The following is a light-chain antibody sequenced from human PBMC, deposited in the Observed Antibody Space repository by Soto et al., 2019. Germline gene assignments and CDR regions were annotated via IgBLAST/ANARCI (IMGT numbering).Light chain of an antibody. V-gene: IGKV3-20*01. CDR3: QQYGSSPWT. CDR1: QTVTSSH. Sequence: DNVLTQSPGTLSLSPGERATLSCRASQTVTSSHLAWYQQKPGQAPRLLIYGASSRATGIPDRFSGSGSGTDFTLTISTLEPEDFAVYYCQQYGSSPWTFGQGAKVELK. J-gene: IGKJ1*01. CDR2: GAS.